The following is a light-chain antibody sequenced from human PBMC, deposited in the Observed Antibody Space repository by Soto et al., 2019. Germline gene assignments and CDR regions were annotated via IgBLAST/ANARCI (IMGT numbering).Light chain of an antibody. CDR3: ATWDDSLNGWV. CDR1: SSNIGSNT. J-gene: IGLJ3*02. Sequence: QSVLTQPPSASGTPGQRVTISCSGSSSNIGSNTVNWYQQFPGTAPKLLIYNNNQWPSGVPDRFSGSKSGTSASLAISGLQSEDEADYYCATWDDSLNGWVFGGGTQLTVL. V-gene: IGLV1-44*01. CDR2: NNN.